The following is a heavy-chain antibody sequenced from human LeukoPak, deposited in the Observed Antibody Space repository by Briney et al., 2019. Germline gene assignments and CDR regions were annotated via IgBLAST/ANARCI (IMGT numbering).Heavy chain of an antibody. J-gene: IGHJ4*02. Sequence: VASVKVSCKASGYTFTTYEIHWVRQAPGQGLEWMGWMNPNSGNTAYVQKFQGRVTMTRTTSINTAYMELSGLRSADTAVYYCARGASRSFDYWGQGTLVTVSS. CDR3: ARGASRSFDY. CDR1: GYTFTTYE. CDR2: MNPNSGNT. V-gene: IGHV1-8*02.